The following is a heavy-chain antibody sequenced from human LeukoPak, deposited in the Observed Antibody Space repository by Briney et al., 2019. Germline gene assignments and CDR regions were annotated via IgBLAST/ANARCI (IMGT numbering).Heavy chain of an antibody. V-gene: IGHV4-61*08. CDR1: GGSISSGGYS. CDR2: IYYSGST. J-gene: IGHJ4*02. D-gene: IGHD3-22*01. CDR3: ATFYYDSSGYYSRFDY. Sequence: SETLSLTCAVSGGSISSGGYSWSWIRQPPGKGLEWIGYIYYSGSTNYNPSLKSRVTISVDTSKNQFSLKLSSVTAADTAVYYCATFYYDSSGYYSRFDYWGQGTLVTVSS.